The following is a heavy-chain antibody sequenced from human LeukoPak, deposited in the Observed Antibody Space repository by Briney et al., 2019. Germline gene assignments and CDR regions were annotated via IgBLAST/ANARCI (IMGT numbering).Heavy chain of an antibody. Sequence: ASVKVSCKASGGIFSSFTIAWVRQAPGQGLEWMGGIIPIFDTPTYAQKFQGRVRITADESTSTAYLELSSLRSEDTAVYYCARTLGYCSGDSCFGNNWFDPWGQGTLVTVSS. CDR3: ARTLGYCSGDSCFGNNWFDP. CDR1: GGIFSSFT. J-gene: IGHJ5*02. V-gene: IGHV1-69*13. D-gene: IGHD2-15*01. CDR2: IIPIFDTP.